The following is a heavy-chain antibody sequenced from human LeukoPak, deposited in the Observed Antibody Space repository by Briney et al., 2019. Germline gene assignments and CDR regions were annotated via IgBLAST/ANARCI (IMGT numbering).Heavy chain of an antibody. CDR2: ISHDGSNK. Sequence: PGRSLRLSCAASGFTFSNFDMHWVRQAPAEGLEWVAVISHDGSNKFYVDSVKGRFTISRDNSQNTLYLQMNRLRGEDTAVYYCARGGYYAMDVWGQGTTVTVSS. J-gene: IGHJ6*02. CDR3: ARGGYYAMDV. CDR1: GFTFSNFD. V-gene: IGHV3-30*03.